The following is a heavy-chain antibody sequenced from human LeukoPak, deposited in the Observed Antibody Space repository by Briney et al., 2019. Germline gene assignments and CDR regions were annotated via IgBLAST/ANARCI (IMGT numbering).Heavy chain of an antibody. J-gene: IGHJ6*03. CDR2: ISYDGSNK. CDR3: ARDAWLGAVGYMDV. V-gene: IGHV3-30*01. CDR1: GFTFSSYA. Sequence: PGGSLRLSCAASGFTFSSYAMHWVRQAPGKGLEWVAVISYDGSNKYYADSVKGRFTISRDNSKNTLYLQMNSLRAEDTAVYYCARDAWLGAVGYMDVWGKGTTVTVSS. D-gene: IGHD1-26*01.